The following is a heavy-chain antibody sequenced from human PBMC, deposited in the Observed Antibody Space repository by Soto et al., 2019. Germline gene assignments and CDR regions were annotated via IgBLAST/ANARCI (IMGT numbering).Heavy chain of an antibody. CDR1: GGSISTHY. J-gene: IGHJ6*03. Sequence: ETLSLTCTVSGGSISTHYWGWIRQPPGKGLEWIGYIYYRGSTNYNSSLKSRVTISIDTSKNQFSLEPSSVTAADTAVYYCARLSDSRQYYYYYMDVWGKGTTVTVSS. D-gene: IGHD5-18*01. CDR2: IYYRGST. CDR3: ARLSDSRQYYYYYMDV. V-gene: IGHV4-59*08.